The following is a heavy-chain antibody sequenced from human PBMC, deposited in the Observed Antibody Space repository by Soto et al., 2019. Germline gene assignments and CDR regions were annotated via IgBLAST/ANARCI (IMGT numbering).Heavy chain of an antibody. J-gene: IGHJ4*02. CDR2: ISAYTGNT. D-gene: IGHD2-2*01. Sequence: HVQLVQSGAEVKKPGASVKVSCKASGYNFTSDGISWVRQAPGQGLEWVGWISAYTGNTKSAQKFQGRITMTTDPSTTTAYMELRSLRSDDTAVYYCAREVEPAAYIDCWGQGTLVTVSS. CDR1: GYNFTSDG. V-gene: IGHV1-18*04. CDR3: AREVEPAAYIDC.